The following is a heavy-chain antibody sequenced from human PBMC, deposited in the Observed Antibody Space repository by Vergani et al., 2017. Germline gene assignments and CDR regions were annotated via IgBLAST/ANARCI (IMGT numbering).Heavy chain of an antibody. CDR3: ARDPTGAYNWFES. CDR1: GRNSDIYG. D-gene: IGHD2-21*01. CDR2: IVPIFDTL. V-gene: IGHV1-69*06. J-gene: IGHJ5*01. Sequence: VQLVQSGAEVKKPGSSVKVSCRAAGRNSDIYGISWLRQAPGQGLEWMGGIVPIFDTLDYAQSFQGRVAISSDKATDTVYMDLTSLKSDDTAVYYCARDPTGAYNWFESWCQGTLVTVSS.